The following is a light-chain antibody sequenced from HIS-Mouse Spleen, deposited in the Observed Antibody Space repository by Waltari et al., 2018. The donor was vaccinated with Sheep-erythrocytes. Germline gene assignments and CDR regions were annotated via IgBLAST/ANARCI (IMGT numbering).Light chain of an antibody. Sequence: QSALTQPRSVSGSPGQSVTISCTGTSSDVGGYNYVSSYQQHPGKAPKPMIYDVSKRPSGVPDRFSGSKSGNTASLTISGLQAEDEADYYCCSYAGSYTLVFGGGTKLTVL. CDR1: SSDVGGYNY. J-gene: IGLJ2*01. CDR3: CSYAGSYTLV. V-gene: IGLV2-11*01. CDR2: DVS.